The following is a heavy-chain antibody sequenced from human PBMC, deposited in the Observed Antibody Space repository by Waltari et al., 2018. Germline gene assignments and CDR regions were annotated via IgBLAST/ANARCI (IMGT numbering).Heavy chain of an antibody. CDR1: GFPFRRFG. Sequence: QVQLVESGGGVVQPGRSLRLSCDAPGFPFRRFGLPRVRQAPGQGLGWVAVIWYDGSNKYYADSVKGRFTISRDNSKNTLYLQMNSLRAEDTAVYYCARDMMGYSSSSDYYYYGMDVWGQGTTVTVSS. V-gene: IGHV3-33*01. D-gene: IGHD6-6*01. CDR3: ARDMMGYSSSSDYYYYGMDV. J-gene: IGHJ6*02. CDR2: IWYDGSNK.